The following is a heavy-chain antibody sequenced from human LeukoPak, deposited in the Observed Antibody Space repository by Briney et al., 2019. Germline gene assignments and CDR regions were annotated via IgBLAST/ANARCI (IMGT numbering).Heavy chain of an antibody. CDR1: GFTFDDYA. V-gene: IGHV3-9*01. Sequence: GGSLRLSRAASGFTFDDYAMHWVRQAPGKGLEWVSGISWNSGSIGYADSVKGRFTISRDNAKNSLYLQMNSLRAEDTALYYCAKDSDYVWGSYRRYNWFDPWGQGTLVTVSS. D-gene: IGHD3-16*02. J-gene: IGHJ5*02. CDR3: AKDSDYVWGSYRRYNWFDP. CDR2: ISWNSGSI.